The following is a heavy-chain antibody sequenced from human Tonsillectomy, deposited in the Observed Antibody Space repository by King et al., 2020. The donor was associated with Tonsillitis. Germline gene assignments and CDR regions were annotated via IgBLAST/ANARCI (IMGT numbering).Heavy chain of an antibody. Sequence: VQLVESGGGLVQPGGSLRLSCAASGFTVSSNYMSWVRQAPGKGLEWVSVIYSGGSTYYADSVKGRFTISRDNSKNTLYLQMNSLSAEDTAVYYCARDVRYFDWYLNWGQGTLVTASS. J-gene: IGHJ4*02. CDR2: IYSGGST. D-gene: IGHD3-9*01. V-gene: IGHV3-66*01. CDR3: ARDVRYFDWYLN. CDR1: GFTVSSNY.